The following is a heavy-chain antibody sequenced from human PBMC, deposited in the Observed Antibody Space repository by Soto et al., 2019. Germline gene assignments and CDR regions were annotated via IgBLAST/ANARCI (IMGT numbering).Heavy chain of an antibody. V-gene: IGHV1-46*03. CDR1: GYTFTSYY. Sequence: QVQLVQSGAEVKKPGASVKVSCKASGYTFTSYYMHWVRQAPGQGLEWMGIINPSGGSTSYAQKFQXXVXMXXDTSTSTVYMELSSLRSEDTAVYYCASGQDYGMDVWGQGTTVTVSS. CDR2: INPSGGST. J-gene: IGHJ6*02. CDR3: ASGQDYGMDV.